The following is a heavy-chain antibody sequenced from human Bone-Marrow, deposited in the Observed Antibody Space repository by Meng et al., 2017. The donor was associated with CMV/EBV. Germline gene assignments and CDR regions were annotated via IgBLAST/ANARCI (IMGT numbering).Heavy chain of an antibody. CDR1: GYTFTGYY. CDR2: INPNSGGT. V-gene: IGHV1-2*02. J-gene: IGHJ6*02. Sequence: ASVKVSCKASGYTFTGYYMHWVRQAPGQGLEWMGWINPNSGGTNYAQKLQGRVTMTRDTSTSTAYMELGRLRSDDTAVDYCARGVGVAQPNYWNYGMDVWGQGTTVTVSS. CDR3: ARGVGVAQPNYWNYGMDV. D-gene: IGHD5-24*01.